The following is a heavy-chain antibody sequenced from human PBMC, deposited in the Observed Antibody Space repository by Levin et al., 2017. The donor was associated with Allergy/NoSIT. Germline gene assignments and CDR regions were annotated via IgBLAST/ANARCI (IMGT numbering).Heavy chain of an antibody. CDR3: AQEGDRSYSGYVGFDH. D-gene: IGHD5-12*01. V-gene: IGHV3-23*01. Sequence: SCVASGFIFTHYGMSWVRQAPGKGLEWVSTISGGGETTLYADSVKGRFSISRINSNNTVFLQMNNLRGDDTAVYYCAQEGDRSYSGYVGFDHWRQGTHVTVSS. J-gene: IGHJ4*02. CDR2: ISGGGETT. CDR1: GFIFTHYG.